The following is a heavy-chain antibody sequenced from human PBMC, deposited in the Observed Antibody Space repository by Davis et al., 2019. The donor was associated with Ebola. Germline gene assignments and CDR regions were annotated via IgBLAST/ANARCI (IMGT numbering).Heavy chain of an antibody. Sequence: PGGSLRLSCKGSGYSFTSYWISWVRQMPGKGLEWMGRIDPSDSYTNYSPSFQGHVTISADKSISTAYLQWSSLKASDTAMYYCARLGRDGYNVHHFDYWGQGTLVTVSS. CDR2: IDPSDSYT. V-gene: IGHV5-10-1*01. CDR3: ARLGRDGYNVHHFDY. J-gene: IGHJ4*02. CDR1: GYSFTSYW. D-gene: IGHD5-24*01.